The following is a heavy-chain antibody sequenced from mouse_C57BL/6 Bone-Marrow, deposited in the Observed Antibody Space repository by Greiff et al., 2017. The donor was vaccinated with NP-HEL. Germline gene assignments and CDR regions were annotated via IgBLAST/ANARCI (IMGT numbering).Heavy chain of an antibody. V-gene: IGHV5-4*03. D-gene: IGHD1-1*01. CDR3: ARGPTYYYGSSSDY. CDR1: GFTFSSYA. CDR2: ISDGGSYT. J-gene: IGHJ2*01. Sequence: EVKLVESGGGLVKPGGSLKLSCAASGFTFSSYAMYWVRQTPGKRLEWVATISDGGSYTYYTDNVKGRFTISRDNATSNLYLQMRHLKSEDTAMYYCARGPTYYYGSSSDYWGQGTTLTVSS.